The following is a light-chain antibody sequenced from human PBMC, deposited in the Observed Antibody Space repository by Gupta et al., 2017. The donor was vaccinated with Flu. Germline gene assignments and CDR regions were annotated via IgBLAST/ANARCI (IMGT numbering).Light chain of an antibody. V-gene: IGKV1-5*03. CDR2: RAS. J-gene: IGKJ3*01. Sequence: DSQMTQSPSTLSASVGDRVTITCRASQSVKTWLAWYQQKPGRAPKLLISRASNVESGVPSRFSGSGSGTEFTLTINSLQPDDFATYYCQEYDGYFTFGPGTRVEIK. CDR1: QSVKTW. CDR3: QEYDGYFT.